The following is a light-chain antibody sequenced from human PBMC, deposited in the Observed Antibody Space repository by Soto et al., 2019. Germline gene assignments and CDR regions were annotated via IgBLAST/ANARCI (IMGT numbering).Light chain of an antibody. J-gene: IGKJ3*01. V-gene: IGKV4-1*01. Sequence: DIVMTPSPDSLAVSLDERATINCKSSQSVLYSSNNENYLTWYQQKPGQPPELLIYWASTRELGVPDRFSGSVSGTDFSLTISSLQAADVAVYYCQQYYSSPLFTFGPGTKVDIK. CDR3: QQYYSSPLFT. CDR1: QSVLYSSNNENY. CDR2: WAS.